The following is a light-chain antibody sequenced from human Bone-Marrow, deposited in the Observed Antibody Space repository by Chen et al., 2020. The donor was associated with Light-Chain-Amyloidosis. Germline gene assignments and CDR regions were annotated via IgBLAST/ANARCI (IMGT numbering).Light chain of an antibody. Sequence: SPVLTQPSSASVAPGQTATIACGGNNIGSTSVHWYQQTPGQAPLLVVYDDSDRPSGIPERLSGSNSGNTATLTISRVEAGDEADYYCQVWDRSSDRPVFGGGTKLTVL. CDR1: NIGSTS. J-gene: IGLJ3*02. CDR3: QVWDRSSDRPV. CDR2: DDS. V-gene: IGLV3-21*02.